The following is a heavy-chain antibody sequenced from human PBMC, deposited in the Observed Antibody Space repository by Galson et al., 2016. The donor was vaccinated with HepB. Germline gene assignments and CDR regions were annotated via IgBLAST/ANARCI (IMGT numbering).Heavy chain of an antibody. D-gene: IGHD7-27*01. J-gene: IGHJ6*02. V-gene: IGHV3-11*01. CDR2: ISNSGSTI. CDR3: ARDDWGFYSMDV. CDR1: GFTFSDYY. Sequence: SLRLSCAASGFTFSDYYMSWIRQAPGKGLEWISYISNSGSTIYYADSVKGRFTISRDNANNSLYLQMNSLRAEDTAVYYCARDDWGFYSMDVWGQGTTVTVSS.